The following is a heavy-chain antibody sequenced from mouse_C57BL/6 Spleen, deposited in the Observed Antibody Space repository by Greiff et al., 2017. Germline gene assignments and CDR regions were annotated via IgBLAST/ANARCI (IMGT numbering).Heavy chain of an antibody. J-gene: IGHJ3*01. CDR1: GYAFSSSW. CDR2: IYPGDGDT. CDR3: VPLYYDYDGPWFAY. V-gene: IGHV1-82*01. Sequence: VQLVESGPELVKPGASVKISCKASGYAFSSSWMNWVKQRPGKGLEWIGRIYPGDGDTNYNGKFKGKATLTADKSSSTAYMQLSSLTSEDSAVYFCVPLYYDYDGPWFAYWGQGTLVTVSA. D-gene: IGHD2-4*01.